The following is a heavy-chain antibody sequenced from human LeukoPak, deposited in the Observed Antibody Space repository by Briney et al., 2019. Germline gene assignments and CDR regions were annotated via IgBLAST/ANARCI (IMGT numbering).Heavy chain of an antibody. CDR3: AREGTTDGFDI. CDR1: GHTFTGYY. CDR2: IDPNTGGT. J-gene: IGHJ3*02. Sequence: GASVKVSCKASGHTFTGYYIHWVRQAPGQGLEWLGWIDPNTGGTKYAQKFQGRVTMTRDTSISTAYMELSRLRPDDTAVYYCAREGTTDGFDIWGQGTMVTVSS. D-gene: IGHD1-14*01. V-gene: IGHV1-2*02.